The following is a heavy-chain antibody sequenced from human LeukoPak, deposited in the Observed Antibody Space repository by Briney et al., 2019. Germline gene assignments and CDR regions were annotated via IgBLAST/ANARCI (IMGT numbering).Heavy chain of an antibody. J-gene: IGHJ4*02. V-gene: IGHV4-39*01. CDR2: IYYSGST. Sequence: SETLSLTCTVSGGSISSSSDYWGWVRQPPGKGREWIVRIYYSGSTYDNPARKSRITISVKTTKNQFALKLSSVTAADTAVYYCARQWNSGSYPYFDYCGQGTLVTVSS. CDR3: ARQWNSGSYPYFDY. D-gene: IGHD1-26*01. CDR1: GGSISSSSDY.